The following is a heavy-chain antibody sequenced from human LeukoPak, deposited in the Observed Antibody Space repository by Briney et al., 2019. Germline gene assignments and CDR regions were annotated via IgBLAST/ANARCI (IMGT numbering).Heavy chain of an antibody. CDR3: ARARGFQLLTYYYYMDV. CDR2: IYHSGST. Sequence: PSETLSLTCTVSGYSISSGYYWGWIRQPPGKGLEWIGSIYHSGSTYYNPSLKSRVTISVDTSKNQFSLKLSSVTAADTAVYYCARARGFQLLTYYYYMDVWGKGTTVTISS. CDR1: GYSISSGYY. J-gene: IGHJ6*03. D-gene: IGHD3-10*01. V-gene: IGHV4-38-2*02.